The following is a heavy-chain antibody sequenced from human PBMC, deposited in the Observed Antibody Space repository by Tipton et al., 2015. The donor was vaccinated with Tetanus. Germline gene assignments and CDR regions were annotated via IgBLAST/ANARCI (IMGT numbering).Heavy chain of an antibody. J-gene: IGHJ4*02. V-gene: IGHV4-4*02. CDR1: GGPVSSSNW. CDR2: IYYSGTT. CDR3: ARGGDPGYFDF. D-gene: IGHD4-17*01. Sequence: TLSLTCDVSGGPVSSSNWWSWVRQAPGKGLEWIGEIYYSGTTNYNPSLKSRLTISVHGSKNQFSLKLSSVTAADTAVYYCARGGDPGYFDFWGQGILVTVSS.